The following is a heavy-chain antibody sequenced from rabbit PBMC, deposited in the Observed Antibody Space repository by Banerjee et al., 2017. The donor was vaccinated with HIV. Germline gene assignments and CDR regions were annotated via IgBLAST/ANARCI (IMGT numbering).Heavy chain of an antibody. V-gene: IGHV1S45*01. CDR3: ARNGAGAFNYHL. D-gene: IGHD4-2*01. CDR1: GFTLSSYW. J-gene: IGHJ3*01. Sequence: QEQLVESGGGLVQPEGSLTLTCTASGFTLSSYWMCWVRQAPGKGLEWIGCIDGGSGSAYYANWVKSRFTISKTSSTTVTLRMTSLTAADTATYFCARNGAGAFNYHLWGQGTLVTVS. CDR2: IDGGSGSA.